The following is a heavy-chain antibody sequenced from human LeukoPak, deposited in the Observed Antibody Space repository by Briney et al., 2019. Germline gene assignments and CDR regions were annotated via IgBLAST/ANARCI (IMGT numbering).Heavy chain of an antibody. V-gene: IGHV4-39*01. J-gene: IGHJ3*02. CDR3: VKHDPYFYDSSGFRDAFDI. D-gene: IGHD3-22*01. Sequence: SETLSLTCTVSGGSISISYYWGWVRQPPGKGLEWIGSIYYTGSTYSYNPSLKSRVTISVDTSKNQVTLKLSSVTAAETAVYYCVKHDPYFYDSSGFRDAFDIWGRGTLVTVSS. CDR1: GGSISISYY. CDR2: IYYTGST.